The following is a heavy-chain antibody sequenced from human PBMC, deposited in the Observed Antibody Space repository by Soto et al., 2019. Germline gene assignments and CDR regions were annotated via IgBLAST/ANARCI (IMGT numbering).Heavy chain of an antibody. CDR2: SYSGGST. CDR3: VKDGYYYDSSGYYYGWFDP. V-gene: IGHV3-66*01. Sequence: LRLSCAASGFTVNSNYMTWVRQAPGKGPDWVSVSYSGGSTYYADSVKGRFTISRDESKNTLYLQMSSLRAEDTAVYYCVKDGYYYDSSGYYYGWFDPWGQGTLVTVSS. CDR1: GFTVNSNY. J-gene: IGHJ5*02. D-gene: IGHD3-22*01.